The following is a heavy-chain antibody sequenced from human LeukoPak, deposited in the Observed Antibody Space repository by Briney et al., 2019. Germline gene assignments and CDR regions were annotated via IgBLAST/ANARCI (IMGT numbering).Heavy chain of an antibody. V-gene: IGHV4-59*08. CDR2: IYYSGST. D-gene: IGHD3-10*01. J-gene: IGHJ5*02. CDR1: GVSISSYY. Sequence: SETLSLTCTVSGVSISSYYWSWIRQPPGKGLEWIGHIYYSGSTNYNPSLKSRATISVDTSKSQFSLKLSSVTAADTAVYYCARRLLSYGSAWFDPWGQGTLVTVSS. CDR3: ARRLLSYGSAWFDP.